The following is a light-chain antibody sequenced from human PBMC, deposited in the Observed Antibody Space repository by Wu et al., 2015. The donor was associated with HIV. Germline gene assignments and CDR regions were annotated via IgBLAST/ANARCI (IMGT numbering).Light chain of an antibody. CDR3: QYRTT. Sequence: DIQMTQSPSSLSASVGDRVTITCRASQGISNFLAWYQQKPGKPPKVLIYTASTLQSGVPSRFSGSGSGTDFTLTISSLESEDFALYYCQYRTTFGQGPRLESK. CDR1: QGISNF. CDR2: TAS. J-gene: IGKJ5*01. V-gene: IGKV1-27*01.